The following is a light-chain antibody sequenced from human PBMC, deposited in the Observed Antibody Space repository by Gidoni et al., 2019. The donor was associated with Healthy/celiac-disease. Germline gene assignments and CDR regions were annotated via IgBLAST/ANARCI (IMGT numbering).Light chain of an antibody. CDR2: QDS. Sequence: SYELTQPPSVSVSPGQTASITCSGAKLGDKYACWYQQKPGQYPVLVIYQDSKQPSGIPERFSGSNSGNTATLTISGTQAMDEADYYCQAWDSSTGVFGGGTRLT. V-gene: IGLV3-1*01. J-gene: IGLJ2*01. CDR3: QAWDSSTGV. CDR1: KLGDKY.